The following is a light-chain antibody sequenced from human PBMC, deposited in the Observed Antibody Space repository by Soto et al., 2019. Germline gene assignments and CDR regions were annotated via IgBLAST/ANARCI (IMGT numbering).Light chain of an antibody. CDR1: PRPSGW. J-gene: IGKJ1*01. Sequence: DIQLTQSPSTLSASVGDRVIITCRASPRPSGWFAWYQQNPGKAPKLLIYKASTLKSGVPSRFSGSGSGTEFTLTISSLQADDFATYYCQQWNSYSWTFGQGTKVEI. CDR3: QQWNSYSWT. CDR2: KAS. V-gene: IGKV1-5*03.